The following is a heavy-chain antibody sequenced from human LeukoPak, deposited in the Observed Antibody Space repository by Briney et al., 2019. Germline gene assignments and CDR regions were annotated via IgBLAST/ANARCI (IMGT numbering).Heavy chain of an antibody. D-gene: IGHD6-13*01. CDR2: INPSGGTT. V-gene: IGHV1-46*01. J-gene: IGHJ4*02. CDR1: GYTFTSNY. Sequence: ASVKVSCKASGYTFTSNYMHWVRQAPGQGLEWMGIINPSGGTTIYAQKFQGRVTMTRDTSTSTVYMELSSLRSEDTAVYYCSTVEAAAGNPFDYWGQGTLVTVSS. CDR3: STVEAAAGNPFDY.